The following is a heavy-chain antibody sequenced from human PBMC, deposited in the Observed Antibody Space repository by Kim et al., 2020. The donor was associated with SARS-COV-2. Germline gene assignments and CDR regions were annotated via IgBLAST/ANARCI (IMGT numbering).Heavy chain of an antibody. CDR3: ARFGRAARYYFDY. D-gene: IGHD6-25*01. V-gene: IGHV4-34*01. Sequence: YNPSRKSRVTISVDTSKNQFSLKLSSVTAADTAVYYCARFGRAARYYFDYWGQGTLVTVSS. J-gene: IGHJ4*02.